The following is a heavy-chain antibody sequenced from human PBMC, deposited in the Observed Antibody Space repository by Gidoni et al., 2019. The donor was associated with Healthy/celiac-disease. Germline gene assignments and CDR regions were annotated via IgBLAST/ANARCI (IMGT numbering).Heavy chain of an antibody. J-gene: IGHJ4*02. CDR3: ARDVVVVPAASKWELPYYFDY. CDR1: GFTFSSYS. CDR2: ISSSSSYI. Sequence: EVQLVESGGGLVKPGGSLRLSCAASGFTFSSYSMNWVRQAPGKGLEWVSSISSSSSYIYYADSVKGRFTISRDNAKNSLYLQMNSLRAEDTAVYYCARDVVVVPAASKWELPYYFDYWGQGTLVTVSS. V-gene: IGHV3-21*01. D-gene: IGHD2-2*01.